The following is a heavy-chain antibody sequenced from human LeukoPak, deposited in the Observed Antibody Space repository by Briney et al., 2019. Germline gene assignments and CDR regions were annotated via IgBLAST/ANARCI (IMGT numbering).Heavy chain of an antibody. D-gene: IGHD4-11*01. CDR1: GDSISTPSYW. CDR2: IAYIGIT. Sequence: SETLSLTCTVSGDSISTPSYWWGWMRQSPGKGLEWIGSIAYIGITSYNPSLRSRVTISVGTSKNQFSLQLTSVTAADTAVYYCTRLPLDYSLDHWGQGTLVSVSS. J-gene: IGHJ4*02. CDR3: TRLPLDYSLDH. V-gene: IGHV4-39*01.